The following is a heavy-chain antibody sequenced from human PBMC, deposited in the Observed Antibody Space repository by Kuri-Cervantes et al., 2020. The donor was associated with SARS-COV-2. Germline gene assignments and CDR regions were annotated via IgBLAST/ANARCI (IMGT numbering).Heavy chain of an antibody. CDR1: GYTFSGSA. CDR2: IRSKANSYAT. Sequence: GGSLRLSCAASGYTFSGSAMHWVRQASGKGLEWVGRIRSKANSYATAYAASVKGRFTISRDDSKNTAYLQMNSLRAEDTAVYYCARAYSSSWRTYDAFDIWGQGTMVTVSS. V-gene: IGHV3-73*01. CDR3: ARAYSSSWRTYDAFDI. D-gene: IGHD6-13*01. J-gene: IGHJ3*02.